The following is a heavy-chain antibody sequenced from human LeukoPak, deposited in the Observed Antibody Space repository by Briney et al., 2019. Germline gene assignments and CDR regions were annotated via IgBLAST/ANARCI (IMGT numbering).Heavy chain of an antibody. D-gene: IGHD3-3*01. V-gene: IGHV4-39*07. CDR1: GGSISSSSYY. CDR2: IYYSGST. CDR3: ARGVHDFWSGYYPPAEYYYYMDV. J-gene: IGHJ6*03. Sequence: SETLSLTCTVSGGSISSSSYYWGWIRQPPGKGLEWIGGIYYSGSTYYNPSLKSRVTISVDTSKNQFSLKPSSVTAADTAVYYCARGVHDFWSGYYPPAEYYYYMDVWGKGTTVTVCS.